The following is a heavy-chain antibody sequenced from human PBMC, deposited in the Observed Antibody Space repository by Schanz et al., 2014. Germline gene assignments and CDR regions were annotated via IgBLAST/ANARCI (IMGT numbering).Heavy chain of an antibody. V-gene: IGHV1-69*04. CDR2: IIPILGIA. J-gene: IGHJ4*02. Sequence: QVQLVQSGAEVKKPGASVKVSCKASGYTFISYGIKWVRQAPGQGLEWMGRIIPILGIANYAQKFQGRVTITADRSTSTAYMELSSLRSEDTAVYYCARGYGDSPTDFWGQGTLVAVSS. CDR1: GYTFISYG. D-gene: IGHD4-17*01. CDR3: ARGYGDSPTDF.